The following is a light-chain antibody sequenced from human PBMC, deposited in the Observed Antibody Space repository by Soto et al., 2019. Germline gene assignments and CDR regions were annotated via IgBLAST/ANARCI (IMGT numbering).Light chain of an antibody. CDR1: QRVGSY. CDR2: DAS. V-gene: IGKV3-11*01. Sequence: SVLTQSPGALSGFRGESGGLRCRASQRVGSYLAWYQQKPGQSPRLLIYDASTRATGVPARFSGSGSGTDFTLTITSLEPEDFAVYYCPQRNNWFTFGQGTRLEIK. CDR3: PQRNNWFT. J-gene: IGKJ5*01.